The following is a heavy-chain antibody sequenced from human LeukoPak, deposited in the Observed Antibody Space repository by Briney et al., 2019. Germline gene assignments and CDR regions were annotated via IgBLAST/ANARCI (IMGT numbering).Heavy chain of an antibody. CDR1: GFTFSTHA. V-gene: IGHV3-23*01. CDR3: AKNQLGYSYGSSYFDY. D-gene: IGHD5-18*01. CDR2: ISGSGGST. J-gene: IGHJ4*02. Sequence: GGSLRLSCAASGFTFSTHALNWVRQAPGKGLEWVSTISGSGGSTYYADSVKGRFTISRDNSKNTLYLQMNSLRAEDTAVYYCAKNQLGYSYGSSYFDYWGQGTLVTVSS.